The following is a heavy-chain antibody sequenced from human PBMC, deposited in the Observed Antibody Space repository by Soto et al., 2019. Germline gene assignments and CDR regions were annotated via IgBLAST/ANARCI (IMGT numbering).Heavy chain of an antibody. CDR1: GYSFTSYW. J-gene: IGHJ6*02. Sequence: PGESLKISCKGSGYSFTSYWIGWVRQMPGKGLEWMGIIYPGDSDTRYSPSFQGQVTISADKSISTAYLQWSSLKASDTAMYYCARPSYSSSWYHTDYYYYGMDVWGQGTTATVSS. D-gene: IGHD6-13*01. CDR2: IYPGDSDT. CDR3: ARPSYSSSWYHTDYYYYGMDV. V-gene: IGHV5-51*01.